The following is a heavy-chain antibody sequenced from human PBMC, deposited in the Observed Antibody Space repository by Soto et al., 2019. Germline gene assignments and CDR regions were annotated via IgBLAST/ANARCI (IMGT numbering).Heavy chain of an antibody. J-gene: IGHJ5*02. CDR2: IYYSGST. D-gene: IGHD2-2*01. V-gene: IGHV4-30-4*01. Sequence: QVQLQESGPGLVKPSQTLSLTCTVSGGSISSGDYYWSWIRQPPGKGLEWIGYIYYSGSTYYNPSLRSRVTISVDTSKYQFSLKLSSVTAADTAVYYCARDVFRGLVPAAMRHWFDPWGQGTLVTVSS. CDR1: GGSISSGDYY. CDR3: ARDVFRGLVPAAMRHWFDP.